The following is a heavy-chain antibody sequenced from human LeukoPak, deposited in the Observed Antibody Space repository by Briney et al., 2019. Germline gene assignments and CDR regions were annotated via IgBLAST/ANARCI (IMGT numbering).Heavy chain of an antibody. CDR3: ARDGQDSSGWEFDY. J-gene: IGHJ4*02. D-gene: IGHD6-19*01. CDR2: IWYDGSNK. V-gene: IGHV3-33*01. Sequence: GGSPRLSCVASLFTFISYGMHWVPQAPGKGLEWVAVIWYDGSNKYYAYSLKGRFTISRDDSKNTLYLQMNSLRAEDTAVYYCARDGQDSSGWEFDYWGQGTLVTVSS. CDR1: LFTFISYG.